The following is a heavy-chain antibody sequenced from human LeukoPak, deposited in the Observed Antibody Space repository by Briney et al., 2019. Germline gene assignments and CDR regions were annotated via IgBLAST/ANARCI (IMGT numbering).Heavy chain of an antibody. V-gene: IGHV1-18*01. D-gene: IGHD2-2*01. Sequence: ASVKVSCKASGYTFTSYGISWVRQAPGQGREGMGWISAYNGNTNYAQKLQGRVTMTTDTSTSTAYMELRSLRSDDTAVYYCARGIVVVPAAMSPYYYYGMDVWGQGTTVTVSS. J-gene: IGHJ6*02. CDR1: GYTFTSYG. CDR3: ARGIVVVPAAMSPYYYYGMDV. CDR2: ISAYNGNT.